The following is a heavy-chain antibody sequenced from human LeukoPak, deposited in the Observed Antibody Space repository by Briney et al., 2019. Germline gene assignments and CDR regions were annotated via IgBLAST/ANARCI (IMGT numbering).Heavy chain of an antibody. Sequence: GGSLRLSCAASGFTFSSYAMSWVRQAPGKGLEWVANIKQDGSEKYYVDSVKGRFTISRDNAKNSLYLQMNSLRAEDTAVYYCARDELTTALDYWGQGTLVTVSS. J-gene: IGHJ4*02. CDR3: ARDELTTALDY. D-gene: IGHD4-17*01. CDR1: GFTFSSYA. V-gene: IGHV3-7*01. CDR2: IKQDGSEK.